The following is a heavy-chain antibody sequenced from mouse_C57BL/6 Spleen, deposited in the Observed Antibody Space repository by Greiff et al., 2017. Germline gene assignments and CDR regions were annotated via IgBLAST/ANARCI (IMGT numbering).Heavy chain of an antibody. D-gene: IGHD4-1*01. V-gene: IGHV14-4*01. CDR2: IDPENGDT. J-gene: IGHJ3*01. CDR3: TTCSAGTLFAY. CDR1: GFNIKDDY. Sequence: VQLKESGAELVRPGASVKLSCTASGFNIKDDYMHWVKQRPEQGLEWIGWIDPENGDTEYASKFQGKATITADTSSNTAYLQLSSLTSEDTAVYYCTTCSAGTLFAYWGQGTLVTVSA.